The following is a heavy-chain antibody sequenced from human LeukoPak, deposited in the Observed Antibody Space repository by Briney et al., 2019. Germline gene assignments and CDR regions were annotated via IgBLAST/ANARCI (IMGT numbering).Heavy chain of an antibody. CDR2: IRYDGSNK. CDR1: GFTFSSYG. V-gene: IGHV3-30*02. CDR3: ARDLSADSGYGYYYYYMDV. Sequence: PGGSLRLSCAASGFTFSSYGMHWVRQAPGKGLEWVAFIRYDGSNKYYADSVKGRFTISRDNSKNTLYLQMNSLRAEDTAVYYCARDLSADSGYGYYYYYMDVWGKGTTVTVSS. D-gene: IGHD5-12*01. J-gene: IGHJ6*03.